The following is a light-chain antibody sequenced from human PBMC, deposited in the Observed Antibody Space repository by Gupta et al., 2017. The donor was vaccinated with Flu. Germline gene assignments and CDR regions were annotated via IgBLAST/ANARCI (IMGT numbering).Light chain of an antibody. J-gene: IGLJ3*02. Sequence: GITATITGSGDAVANNYFYCYHQTDGQDPVRRRYEERKRPSAIPERFSGSSSATKATLNISGAQVEEEADYYCYSTDTRGNKRVFGGGTNLTVL. CDR3: YSTDTRGNKRV. CDR2: EER. CDR1: AVANNY. V-gene: IGLV3-10*01.